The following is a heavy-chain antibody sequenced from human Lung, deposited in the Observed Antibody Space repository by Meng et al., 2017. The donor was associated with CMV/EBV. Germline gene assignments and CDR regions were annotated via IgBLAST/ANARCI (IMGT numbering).Heavy chain of an antibody. CDR3: ARGVIASNYYYYGMDV. J-gene: IGHJ6*02. D-gene: IGHD2/OR15-2a*01. Sequence: SETLSLTCTVSGGSISSSSYYWGWIRQPPGKGLEWIGSIYYSGSTYYNPSLKSRVTISVDTSKNQFSLKLSSVTAADTAVYYCARGVIASNYYYYGMDVWGQGTTVTVSS. V-gene: IGHV4-39*07. CDR1: GGSISSSSYY. CDR2: IYYSGST.